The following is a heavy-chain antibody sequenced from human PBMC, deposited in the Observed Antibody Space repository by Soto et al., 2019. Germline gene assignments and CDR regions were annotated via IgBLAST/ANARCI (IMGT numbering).Heavy chain of an antibody. J-gene: IGHJ6*02. CDR1: GGSISSGGYY. CDR2: IYYSGNT. V-gene: IGHV4-31*03. Sequence: QVQLQESGPGLVETSQTLSLICTVSGGSISSGGYYWSWIRQHPGKGLEWIAYIYYSGNTFYNPSLQSRVTLSXVTXYXPFSLKLSSVTAADTAVYYCASVVVTASSYYDAMDVWGHGTTVTVSS. D-gene: IGHD2-15*01. CDR3: ASVVVTASSYYDAMDV.